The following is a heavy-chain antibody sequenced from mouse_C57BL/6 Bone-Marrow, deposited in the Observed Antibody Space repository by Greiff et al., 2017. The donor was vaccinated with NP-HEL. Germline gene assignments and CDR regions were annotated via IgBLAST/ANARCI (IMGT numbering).Heavy chain of an antibody. CDR2: INPSTGGT. Sequence: EVQLQQSGPELVKPGASVKISCKASGYSFTGYYMNWVKQSPEKSLEWIGEINPSTGGTTYNQKFKAKATLTVDKSSSTAYMQLKSLTSEDSAVYYCAREGLSTVRDFDYWGQGTTLTVSS. CDR1: GYSFTGYY. D-gene: IGHD1-1*01. V-gene: IGHV1-42*01. CDR3: AREGLSTVRDFDY. J-gene: IGHJ2*01.